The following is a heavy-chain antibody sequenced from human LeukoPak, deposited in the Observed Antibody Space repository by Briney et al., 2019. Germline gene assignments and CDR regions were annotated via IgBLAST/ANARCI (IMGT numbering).Heavy chain of an antibody. CDR3: ARGGTIPDYYDSSGYYSYYFDY. CDR2: IRYDGSNK. V-gene: IGHV3-30*02. Sequence: GGSLRLSCAASGFTFSSYGMYWVRQAPGKGLEWVAFIRYDGSNKYYADSVKGRFTISRDNSKNTLYLQMNSLRAEDTAVYYCARGGTIPDYYDSSGYYSYYFDYWGQGTLVTVSS. J-gene: IGHJ4*02. D-gene: IGHD3-22*01. CDR1: GFTFSSYG.